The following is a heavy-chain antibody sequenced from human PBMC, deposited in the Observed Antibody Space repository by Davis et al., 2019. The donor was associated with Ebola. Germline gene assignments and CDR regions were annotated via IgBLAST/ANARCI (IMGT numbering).Heavy chain of an antibody. J-gene: IGHJ6*02. CDR3: ARDGVPAAIHRAPMDV. D-gene: IGHD2-2*01. CDR1: GFTFSSYG. CDR2: IWYDGSNK. V-gene: IGHV3-33*01. Sequence: GESLKISCAASGFTFSSYGMHWVRQAPGKGLEWVAVIWYDGSNKYYADSVKSRFTISRDNSKNTLYLQMNSLRAEDTAVYYCARDGVPAAIHRAPMDVWGQGTTVTVSS.